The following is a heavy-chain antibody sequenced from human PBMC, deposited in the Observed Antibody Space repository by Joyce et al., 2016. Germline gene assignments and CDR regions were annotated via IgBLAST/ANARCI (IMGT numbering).Heavy chain of an antibody. Sequence: QVNLVQSGAEVKKPGASVKVSCKASGYSFSDSYIHWVRQAPGQGLQWMGRINPDTGDKIYAHKFQGRVTLTRDTFISTVYMEVSRLRSDDTAVYFCARGPMPPYAFDVWGQGTLVTVST. CDR2: INPDTGDK. J-gene: IGHJ3*01. V-gene: IGHV1-2*06. CDR1: GYSFSDSY. CDR3: ARGPMPPYAFDV. D-gene: IGHD2-2*01.